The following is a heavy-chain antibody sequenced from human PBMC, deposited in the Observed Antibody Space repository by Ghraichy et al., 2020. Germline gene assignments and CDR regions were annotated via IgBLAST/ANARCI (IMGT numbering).Heavy chain of an antibody. D-gene: IGHD6-19*01. CDR3: ARLSSGWSYY. V-gene: IGHV4-34*01. CDR1: GGSFSGYY. J-gene: IGHJ4*02. CDR2: INHSGST. Sequence: SETLSLTCAVYGGSFSGYYWSWIRQPPGKGLEWIGEINHSGSTNYNPSLKSRVTISVDTSKNQFSLKLSSVTAADTAVYYCARLSSGWSYYWGQGTLVTVSS.